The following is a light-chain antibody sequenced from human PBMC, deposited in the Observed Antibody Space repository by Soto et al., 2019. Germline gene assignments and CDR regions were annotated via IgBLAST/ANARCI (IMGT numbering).Light chain of an antibody. Sequence: QSALTQPASVSGSPGQSITISCTGSSSDVGGYNYVSWYQEHPGKAPKLMIYEVSNRPSGVPDRFSGSKSGTSASLAISGLQSEDESDYYCSAWDDSLNGWLFGGGTKLTVL. J-gene: IGLJ3*02. CDR1: SSDVGGYNY. CDR3: SAWDDSLNGWL. CDR2: EVS. V-gene: IGLV2-14*01.